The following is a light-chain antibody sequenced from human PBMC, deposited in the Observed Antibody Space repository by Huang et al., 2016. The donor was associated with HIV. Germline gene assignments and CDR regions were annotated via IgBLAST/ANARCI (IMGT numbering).Light chain of an antibody. J-gene: IGKJ2*01. CDR1: PSLLHSDRKTY. Sequence: DIVMTQTPLSLSVTPGQPASISCKSSPSLLHSDRKTYLYWYLQKPGEPQQLLIYEVSNRLSGVPDRFSGSGSGTDFTVNISRVEAEDVGVYYCMHSTQHPYTFGQGTKLEIK. V-gene: IGKV2D-29*01. CDR2: EVS. CDR3: MHSTQHPYT.